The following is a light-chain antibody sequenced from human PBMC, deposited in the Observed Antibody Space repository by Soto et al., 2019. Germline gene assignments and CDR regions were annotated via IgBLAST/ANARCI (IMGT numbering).Light chain of an antibody. CDR1: SSDVGSYNY. J-gene: IGLJ1*01. CDR2: ESS. V-gene: IGLV2-23*01. CDR3: CSYASSKFF. Sequence: QSVLTQPASVAGSPGQAITISCTGTSSDVGSYNYVSWYQQHPGKVLKLMISESSKRLSGVSDRFSGSKSGNTASLTISGLQAEAEADYYCCSYASSKFFFGTGTKVTGL.